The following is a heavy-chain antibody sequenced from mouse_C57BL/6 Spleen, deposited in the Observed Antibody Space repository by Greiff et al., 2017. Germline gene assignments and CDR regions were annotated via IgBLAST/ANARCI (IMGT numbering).Heavy chain of an antibody. Sequence: VQLQQPGAELVRPGTSVKLSCKASGYTFTSYWMHWVKQRPGQGLEWIGVIDPSDSYTNYNQKFKGKATLTVDTSSSTAYMQLSSLTSEDAAVYYCASLYYYGSRSGYFDVWGTGTTVTVSS. CDR1: GYTFTSYW. CDR3: ASLYYYGSRSGYFDV. J-gene: IGHJ1*03. D-gene: IGHD1-1*01. V-gene: IGHV1-59*01. CDR2: IDPSDSYT.